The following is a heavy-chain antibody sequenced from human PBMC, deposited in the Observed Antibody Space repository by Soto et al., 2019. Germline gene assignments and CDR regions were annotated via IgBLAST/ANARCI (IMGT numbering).Heavy chain of an antibody. Sequence: EVQLVESGGGLVQPGGSLRLSCAASGFTFSSYSMNWVRQAPGKGLEWVSYISSSSSTIYYADSVKGRFTISRDNAKNSLYLQMNSLRDEDPAVYYCARERAVGIAVALNWFDPWGQGTLVTVSS. CDR2: ISSSSSTI. CDR1: GFTFSSYS. CDR3: ARERAVGIAVALNWFDP. J-gene: IGHJ5*02. D-gene: IGHD6-19*01. V-gene: IGHV3-48*02.